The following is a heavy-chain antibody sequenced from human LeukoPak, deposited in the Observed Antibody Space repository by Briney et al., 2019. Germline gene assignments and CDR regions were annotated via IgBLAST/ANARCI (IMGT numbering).Heavy chain of an antibody. V-gene: IGHV4-34*01. CDR1: GGSFSGYY. J-gene: IGHJ4*02. D-gene: IGHD6-6*01. CDR2: INHSGST. CDR3: AREEVNSSSYYFDY. Sequence: SSETPSLTCAVYGGSFSGYYWSWIRQPPGKGLEWIGEINHSGSTNYNPSLKSRVTISVDTSKNQFSLKLSSVTAADTAVYYCAREEVNSSSYYFDYWGQGTLVTVSS.